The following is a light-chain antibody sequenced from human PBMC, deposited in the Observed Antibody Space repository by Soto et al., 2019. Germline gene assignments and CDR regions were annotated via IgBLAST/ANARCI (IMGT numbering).Light chain of an antibody. CDR1: SSDIGAYNF. CDR3: TSMPTSTPLI. V-gene: IGLV2-14*03. Sequence: QSALTQPASVSGSPGQSITISCTGTSSDIGAYNFVSWYQQHPGKAPKLMLYDVSIRPSGVSNRFSGSKSGNTASLTISGLRAEKGADYYCTSMPTSTPLIFGGGTKLTVL. CDR2: DVS. J-gene: IGLJ2*01.